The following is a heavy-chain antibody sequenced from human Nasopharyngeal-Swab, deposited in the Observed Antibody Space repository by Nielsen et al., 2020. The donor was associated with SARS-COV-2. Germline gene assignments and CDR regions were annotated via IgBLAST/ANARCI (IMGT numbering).Heavy chain of an antibody. CDR3: ARASSYYGSGSYYY. CDR2: INHRGST. Sequence: WIRQPPGKGLEWIGEINHRGSTNYNPSLKSRVTISVDTSKNQFSLKLSSVTAVETAVYYCARASSYYGSGSYYYWGQGTLVTVSS. V-gene: IGHV4-34*01. J-gene: IGHJ4*02. D-gene: IGHD3-10*01.